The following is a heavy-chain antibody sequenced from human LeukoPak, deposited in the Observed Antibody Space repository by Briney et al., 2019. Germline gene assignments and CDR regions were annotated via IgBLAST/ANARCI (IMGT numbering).Heavy chain of an antibody. CDR1: GFTFSNYA. J-gene: IGHJ5*02. CDR3: AIRPYYYDSSGYQS. Sequence: PGGSLRLSCAASGFTFSNYAMNWVRQAPGKGLEWVSAISGNGGSTHYADSVKGRFTISRDNSKNTLYLQMNSLRAEDTAVYYCAIRPYYYDSSGYQSWGQGTLVTVSS. D-gene: IGHD3-22*01. CDR2: ISGNGGST. V-gene: IGHV3-23*01.